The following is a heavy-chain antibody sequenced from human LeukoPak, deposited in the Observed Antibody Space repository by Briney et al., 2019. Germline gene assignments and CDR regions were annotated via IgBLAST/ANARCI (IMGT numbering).Heavy chain of an antibody. CDR3: ARDSYDSSGKNWFDP. J-gene: IGHJ5*02. CDR1: GYTFTGYY. V-gene: IGHV1-2*02. D-gene: IGHD3-22*01. CDR2: INPNSGGA. Sequence: ASVKVSCKASGYTFTGYYMHWVRQAPGQGLEWMGWINPNSGGANYAQKFQGRVTMTRDTSISTAYMELSRLRSDDTAVYYCARDSYDSSGKNWFDPWGQGTLVTVSS.